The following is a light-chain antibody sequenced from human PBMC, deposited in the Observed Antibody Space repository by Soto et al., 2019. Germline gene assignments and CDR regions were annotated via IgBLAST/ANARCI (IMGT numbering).Light chain of an antibody. J-gene: IGKJ1*01. CDR3: QHMAT. CDR1: QTISSS. Sequence: DIQMTQSPSTLSASVGDRVTITCRASQTISSSLAWYQQKPGQAPKPLIYRASSLESGVPSRFSGSGSGTEFTLTIISLQPDDFATYFCQHMATFGQGTKVEIK. V-gene: IGKV1-5*03. CDR2: RAS.